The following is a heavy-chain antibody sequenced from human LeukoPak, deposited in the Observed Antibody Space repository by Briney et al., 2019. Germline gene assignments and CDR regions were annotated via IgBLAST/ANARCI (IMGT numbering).Heavy chain of an antibody. CDR2: ISGSGGGT. V-gene: IGHV3-23*01. J-gene: IGHJ4*02. D-gene: IGHD3-10*01. CDR1: GFTFSSYA. CDR3: AKGLLWFGDFDY. Sequence: GGSLRLSCAASGFTFSSYAMSWVRQAPGKGLEWVSAISGSGGGTYYADSVKGRFTISRDNSKNTLYLQMNSLRAEDTAVYYCAKGLLWFGDFDYWGQGTLVTVSS.